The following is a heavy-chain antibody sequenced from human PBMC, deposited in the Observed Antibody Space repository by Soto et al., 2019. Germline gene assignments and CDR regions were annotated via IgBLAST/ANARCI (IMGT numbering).Heavy chain of an antibody. D-gene: IGHD6-13*01. V-gene: IGHV3-33*01. CDR3: ARDGQQLAPYSMDV. Sequence: QVQLVESGGGVVQPGMSLRLSCAASGFTFRNHAIHWVRQAPGKGLEWVAQIWYDGSNKYYADSVKGRFTISRDNSKNTMYLQMDSLRAEDTSVYYCARDGQQLAPYSMDVWGQGITVTVSS. CDR2: IWYDGSNK. CDR1: GFTFRNHA. J-gene: IGHJ6*02.